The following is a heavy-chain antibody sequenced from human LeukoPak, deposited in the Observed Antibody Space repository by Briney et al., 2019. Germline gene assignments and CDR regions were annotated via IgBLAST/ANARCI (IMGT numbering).Heavy chain of an antibody. V-gene: IGHV3-23*01. J-gene: IGHJ3*02. CDR2: ISSSGDST. D-gene: IGHD5-24*01. CDR3: ASNGRRWLQLYAFDI. Sequence: GGSLRLSCAASGFTFSSYAMSWVRQAPGKGLEWVSAISSSGDSTYYADSVKGRFTISRDNSKNTLYLQMNSLRAEDTAVYYCASNGRRWLQLYAFDIWGQGTMVTVSS. CDR1: GFTFSSYA.